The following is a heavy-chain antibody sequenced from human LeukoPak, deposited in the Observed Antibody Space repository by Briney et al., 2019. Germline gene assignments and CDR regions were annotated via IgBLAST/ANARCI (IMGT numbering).Heavy chain of an antibody. V-gene: IGHV3-23*01. Sequence: GGPLRLSCEASGFTFGSHAMYWVRQAPGKGLEWVAGIFGSGGSPHYADSVKGRFTISRDNPRNTVYLQINSLRDDDTAVYYCGKTTVGYSSGQKPAWPVDFWGQGTLVTVSS. D-gene: IGHD5-18*01. CDR2: IFGSGGSP. CDR3: GKTTVGYSSGQKPAWPVDF. CDR1: GFTFGSHA. J-gene: IGHJ4*02.